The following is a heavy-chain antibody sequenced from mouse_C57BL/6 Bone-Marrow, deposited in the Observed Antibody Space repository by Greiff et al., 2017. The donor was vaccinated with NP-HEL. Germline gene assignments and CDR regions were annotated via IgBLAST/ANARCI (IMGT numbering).Heavy chain of an antibody. CDR2: INPSTGGT. CDR3: ARWPPFDY. CDR1: GYSFTGYY. J-gene: IGHJ2*01. Sequence: EVKLMESGPELVKPGASVKISCKASGYSFTGYYMNWVKQSPEKSLEWIGEINPSTGGTTYNQKFKAKATLTVDKSSSTAYMQLKSLTSEDSAVYYCARWPPFDYWGQGTTLTVSS. V-gene: IGHV1-42*01.